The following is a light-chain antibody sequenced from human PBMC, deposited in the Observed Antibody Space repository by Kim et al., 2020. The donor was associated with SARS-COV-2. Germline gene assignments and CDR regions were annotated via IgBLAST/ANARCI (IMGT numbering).Light chain of an antibody. Sequence: ELTQPPSASGTPGQRVTISCSGGSSNIGSNYVYWYQHRPGTAPKLRIYRNNHRPSGVPDRFSGSKSATSASLAISGLRSEDEADYYCAAWDDSLSGYVFGSGTKVTVL. CDR1: SSNIGSNY. CDR2: RNN. V-gene: IGLV1-47*01. J-gene: IGLJ1*01. CDR3: AAWDDSLSGYV.